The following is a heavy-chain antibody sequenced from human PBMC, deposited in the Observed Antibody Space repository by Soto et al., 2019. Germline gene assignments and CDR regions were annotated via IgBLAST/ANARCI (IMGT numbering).Heavy chain of an antibody. CDR2: ISGSGGST. CDR1: GFTFSSYA. D-gene: IGHD2-2*01. Sequence: PGGSLRLSCAASGFTFSSYAMSWVRQAPGKGLEWVSAISGSGGSTYYADSVKGRFTISRDNSKNTLYLQMNSLRAEDTAVYYCAKAFVVVPAATSLYFDYWGQGTLVTVSS. CDR3: AKAFVVVPAATSLYFDY. J-gene: IGHJ4*02. V-gene: IGHV3-23*01.